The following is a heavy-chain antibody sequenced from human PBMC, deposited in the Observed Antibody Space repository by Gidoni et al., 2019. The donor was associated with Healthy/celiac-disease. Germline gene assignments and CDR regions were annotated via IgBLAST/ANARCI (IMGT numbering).Heavy chain of an antibody. CDR3: ARGGQAVGAFDI. J-gene: IGHJ3*02. CDR1: GGSFSGYY. CDR2: IKHSGST. V-gene: IGHV4-34*01. Sequence: QVQLQQWGAGLLKPSETLSLTCAVYGGSFSGYYWSWIRQPPGKGLEWIGEIKHSGSTNYNPSLKSRVTISVDTSKNQFSLKLSSVTAADTAVYYCARGGQAVGAFDIWGQGTMVTVSS. D-gene: IGHD1-26*01.